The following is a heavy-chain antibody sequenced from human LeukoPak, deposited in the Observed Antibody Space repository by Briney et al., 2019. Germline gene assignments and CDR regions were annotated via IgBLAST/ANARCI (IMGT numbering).Heavy chain of an antibody. CDR1: GFTFSSYN. V-gene: IGHV3-21*01. Sequence: TGGSLRLSCAASGFTFSSYNVNWVRQAPGKGLEWVSFISSSSGYIYYADSVKGRFTISRDNAKNSLYLLMNSLRAEDTAVYYCATVIAYRGYMDVWGKGTTVTVSS. CDR3: ATVIAYRGYMDV. D-gene: IGHD6-13*01. J-gene: IGHJ6*03. CDR2: ISSSSGYI.